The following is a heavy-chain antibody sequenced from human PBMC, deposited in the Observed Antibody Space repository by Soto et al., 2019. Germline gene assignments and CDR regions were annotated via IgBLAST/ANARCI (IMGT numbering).Heavy chain of an antibody. J-gene: IGHJ6*02. D-gene: IGHD3-3*01. CDR2: MDPNSGST. CDR1: GYTFTSYD. V-gene: IGHV1-8*01. CDR3: ARERKFDFWRKGLDA. Sequence: QAQLMQSGAEVKKPGASVKVSCKASGYTFTSYDINWVRQAPGQGLEWLGWMDPNSGSTGYAQNFQGRVTMTRNISINTAHMELSSLRSEDTAVYYCARERKFDFWRKGLDAWGQGTTVTVSS.